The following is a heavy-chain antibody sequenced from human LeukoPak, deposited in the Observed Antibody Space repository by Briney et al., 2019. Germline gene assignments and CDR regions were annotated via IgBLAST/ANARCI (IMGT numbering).Heavy chain of an antibody. CDR2: IYYSGST. Sequence: PSETLSLTCSVSGGSISSYYWSWILQPPGKGLEWLGYIYYSGSTNYNPSLKSRVTISVDTSKNQFSLKLISVTAADTAVYYCARVKGVVTAILDYWGQGTLVTVSS. J-gene: IGHJ4*02. CDR1: GGSISSYY. D-gene: IGHD2-21*02. V-gene: IGHV4-59*01. CDR3: ARVKGVVTAILDY.